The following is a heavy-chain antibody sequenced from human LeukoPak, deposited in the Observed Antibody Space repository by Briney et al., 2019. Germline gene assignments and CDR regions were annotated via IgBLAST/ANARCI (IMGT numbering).Heavy chain of an antibody. CDR2: IYYSGST. D-gene: IGHD3-10*01. Sequence: SETLSLTCTVSGGSISSSSYYWGWIRQPPGKGLEWIGSIYYSGSTYYNPSLKSRATISVDTSKNQFSLKLSSVTAADTAVYYCARVAILWFGERYYYYYYYMDVWGKGTTVTISS. CDR1: GGSISSSSYY. J-gene: IGHJ6*03. CDR3: ARVAILWFGERYYYYYYYMDV. V-gene: IGHV4-39*01.